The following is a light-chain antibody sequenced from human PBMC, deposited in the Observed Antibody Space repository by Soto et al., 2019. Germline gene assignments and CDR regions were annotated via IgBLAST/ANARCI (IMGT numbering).Light chain of an antibody. V-gene: IGLV1-51*01. J-gene: IGLJ1*01. CDR1: SSNIGINY. CDR3: GTWDSSLSAGPFYV. CDR2: DNN. Sequence: QSVLTQPPSVSAAPGQKVTISCSGSSSNIGINYVSWYQQLPGTAPKLLIYDNNKRPSGIPDRFSGSKSGTSATLGITGLQTGDEADYYCGTWDSSLSAGPFYVFGTGTKVTVL.